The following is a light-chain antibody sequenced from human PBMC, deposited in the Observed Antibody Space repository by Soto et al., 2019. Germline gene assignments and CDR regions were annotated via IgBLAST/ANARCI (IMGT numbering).Light chain of an antibody. CDR2: DAS. Sequence: EIVLTQSPGTLSLSPGERATLSCRASQSISRSNLAWYQQKPGQAPRLIIYDASSRATGTPDRFSGSGSGTDFTLTISRLEPGDFAVYYCQQYSSSPCTFGQGTKLEIK. CDR3: QQYSSSPCT. J-gene: IGKJ2*02. V-gene: IGKV3-20*01. CDR1: QSISRSN.